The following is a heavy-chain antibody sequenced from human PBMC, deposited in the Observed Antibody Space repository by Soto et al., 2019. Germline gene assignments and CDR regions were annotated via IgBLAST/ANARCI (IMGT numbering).Heavy chain of an antibody. CDR2: ISGDDGSG. Sequence: GGSLRLSCVASGVTFTTNAMDWVRQAPGKGLEWVSFISGDDGSGNYADSVKGRFTISRDNSKNTLYLQMNSLRAEDTAIYFCAKDRGGEFSSSRYFDYWGQGTLVTVSS. J-gene: IGHJ4*02. CDR1: GVTFTTNA. D-gene: IGHD3-16*01. V-gene: IGHV3-23*01. CDR3: AKDRGGEFSSSRYFDY.